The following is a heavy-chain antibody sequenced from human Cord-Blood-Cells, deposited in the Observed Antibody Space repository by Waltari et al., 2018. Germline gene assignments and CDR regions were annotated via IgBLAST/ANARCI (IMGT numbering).Heavy chain of an antibody. CDR3: ATGRLADYFDY. Sequence: VQLVESGGRLVQPGGSWRLSCAASGFTVSSHYISWVRQAPVKGLGWVSVIYSGGSTYYADSVKGRFTISRHNSKTTLYLQMNSLRAEDTAVYYCATGRLADYFDYWGQGTLVTVSS. CDR2: IYSGGST. V-gene: IGHV3-53*04. CDR1: GFTVSSHY. J-gene: IGHJ4*02.